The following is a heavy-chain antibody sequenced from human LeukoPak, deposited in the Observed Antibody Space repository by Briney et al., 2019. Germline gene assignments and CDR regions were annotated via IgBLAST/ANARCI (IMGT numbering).Heavy chain of an antibody. CDR3: ARLRVWGSYRYFPYDY. CDR1: GGSFSGYY. V-gene: IGHV4-34*01. Sequence: SETLSLTCAVYGGSFSGYYWSWIRQPPGKGLEWIGEINHSGSTNYNPSLKSRVTISVDTSKNQSSLKLGSVTAADTAVYYCARLRVWGSYRYFPYDYWGQGTLVTVSS. J-gene: IGHJ4*02. D-gene: IGHD3-16*02. CDR2: INHSGST.